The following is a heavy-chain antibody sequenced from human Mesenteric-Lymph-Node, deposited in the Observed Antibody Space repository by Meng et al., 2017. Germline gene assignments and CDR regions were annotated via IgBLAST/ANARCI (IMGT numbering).Heavy chain of an antibody. J-gene: IGHJ5*02. V-gene: IGHV4-30-2*01. CDR2: IYHGVNI. CDR3: ARVAFCGGDCYFLAP. Sequence: QLPESGSGLVMPSQTLSLTCAVSGDSITSGDYSWTWIRQPPGKGLEWIGYIYHGVNIYYTPSLRSRVTISVDKSRNQFSLKLTSVTATDTAVYYCARVAFCGGDCYFLAPWGQGTLVTVSS. CDR1: GDSITSGDYS. D-gene: IGHD2-21*02.